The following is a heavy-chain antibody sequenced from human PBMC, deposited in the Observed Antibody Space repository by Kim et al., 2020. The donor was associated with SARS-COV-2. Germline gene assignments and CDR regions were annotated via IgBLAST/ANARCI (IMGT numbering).Heavy chain of an antibody. J-gene: IGHJ3*02. D-gene: IGHD3-22*01. CDR3: ARGANYYDSSEGAFDI. V-gene: IGHV1-46*01. Sequence: KFQGRVTMTRDTSTSTVYMELSSLRSEDTAVYYCARGANYYDSSEGAFDIWGQGTMVTVSS.